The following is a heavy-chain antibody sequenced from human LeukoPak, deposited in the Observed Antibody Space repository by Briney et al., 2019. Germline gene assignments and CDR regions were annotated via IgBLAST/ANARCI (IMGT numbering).Heavy chain of an antibody. Sequence: GGSLRLSCAASGFTFNSYWMTWVRQAPGKGLEWVASINQDGSQKYYVESLKGRLTISRDNAKNSHYLQMNSLRAEDTAVYYCARKGWYSELWGRGTLVSVSS. CDR1: GFTFNSYW. V-gene: IGHV3-7*01. CDR2: INQDGSQK. J-gene: IGHJ2*01. CDR3: ARKGWYSEL.